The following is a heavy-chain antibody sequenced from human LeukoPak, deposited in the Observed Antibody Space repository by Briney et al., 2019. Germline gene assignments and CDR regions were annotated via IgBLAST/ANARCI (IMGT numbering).Heavy chain of an antibody. V-gene: IGHV4-61*01. CDR3: AKDRRPYSDYVGAFDY. Sequence: PSETLSLTCTVSGGSVSSDSYYWSWIRQPPGKGLEWIGYIYYSGSITYNPSLKSRVTISVDASKNQLSLKLSSVTAADTAVYYCAKDRRPYSDYVGAFDYWGQGTLVTVSS. D-gene: IGHD4-11*01. J-gene: IGHJ4*02. CDR2: IYYSGSI. CDR1: GGSVSSDSYY.